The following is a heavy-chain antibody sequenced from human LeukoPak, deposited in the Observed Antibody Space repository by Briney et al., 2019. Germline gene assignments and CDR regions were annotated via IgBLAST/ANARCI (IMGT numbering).Heavy chain of an antibody. D-gene: IGHD2-2*01. V-gene: IGHV1-69*04. CDR3: ASLGSSKEWRESFDY. CDR2: IIPIFGIA. Sequence: SVKVSCKASGGTFSSYAISWVRQAPGQGLEWMGRIIPIFGIANYAQKFRGRVTITADKSTSTAYMELSSLRSEDTAVYYCASLGSSKEWRESFDYWGQGTLVTVSS. CDR1: GGTFSSYA. J-gene: IGHJ4*02.